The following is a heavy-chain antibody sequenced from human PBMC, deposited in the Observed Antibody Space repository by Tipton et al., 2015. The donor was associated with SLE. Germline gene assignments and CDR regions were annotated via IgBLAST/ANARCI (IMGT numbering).Heavy chain of an antibody. J-gene: IGHJ4*02. CDR2: IFYTGNT. D-gene: IGHD2-21*01. Sequence: TLSLTCTVSGASISSSNYYWVWIRQLPGKGLEWIGGIFYTGNTFYTPSLKSRVTISLDMSKNQFSLRLSSVTAADTAVYYCASPYCGPKCYGFEYWGQGLRVTVSS. CDR3: ASPYCGPKCYGFEY. V-gene: IGHV4-39*07. CDR1: GASISSSNYY.